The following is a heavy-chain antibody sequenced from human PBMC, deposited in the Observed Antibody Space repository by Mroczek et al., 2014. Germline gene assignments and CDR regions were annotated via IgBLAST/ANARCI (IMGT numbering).Heavy chain of an antibody. CDR1: GGSISSYY. CDR2: IYYSGST. CDR3: ARVPYYYDSSGHYYYYYGMDV. V-gene: IGHV4-59*01. J-gene: IGHJ6*02. D-gene: IGHD3-22*01. Sequence: QVQLQESGPGLVKPSETLSLTCTVSGGSISSYYWSWIRQPPGKGLEWIGYIYYSGSTNYNPSLKSRVTISVDTSKNQFSLKLSSVTAADTAVYYCARVPYYYDSSGHYYYYYGMDVVGPRDHGHRLL.